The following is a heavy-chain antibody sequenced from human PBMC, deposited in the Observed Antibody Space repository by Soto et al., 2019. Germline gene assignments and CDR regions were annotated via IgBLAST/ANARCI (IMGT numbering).Heavy chain of an antibody. D-gene: IGHD2-15*01. J-gene: IGHJ6*02. CDR3: ASSYCSGGSCYEYYYGMDV. CDR1: GYTFSSYA. V-gene: IGHV1-3*01. Sequence: ASVKVSCKASGYTFSSYAIHWVRQAPGQGLEWMGWINAGNGNTKYSQKFQGRVTITRDTSASTAYMELSSLRSEDTAVYYCASSYCSGGSCYEYYYGMDVWG. CDR2: INAGNGNT.